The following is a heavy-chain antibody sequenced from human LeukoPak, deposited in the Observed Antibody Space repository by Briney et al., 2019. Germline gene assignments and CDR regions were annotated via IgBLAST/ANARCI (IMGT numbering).Heavy chain of an antibody. Sequence: ASVKVSCKASGYTFTGYYMHWVRQAPGQGLEWMGWINPNSGGTNYAQKFQGRVTMTRDTSISTAYMELSRLRSDDTAVYYCAREGSSSWNYFDYWGQGTLVTVSS. J-gene: IGHJ4*02. CDR3: AREGSSSWNYFDY. CDR2: INPNSGGT. V-gene: IGHV1-2*02. D-gene: IGHD6-13*01. CDR1: GYTFTGYY.